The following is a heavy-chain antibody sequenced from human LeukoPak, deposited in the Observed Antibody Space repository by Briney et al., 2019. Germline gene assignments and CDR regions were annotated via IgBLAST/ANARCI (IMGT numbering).Heavy chain of an antibody. J-gene: IGHJ4*02. V-gene: IGHV3-21*01. CDR1: GFTFSSYS. Sequence: GGSLRLSCAASGFTFSSYSMNWVRQAPGKGLEWVSSITSSSSYIYYADSVKGRFTISRDNAKNSLFLQMNSLRAEDTAVYYCARGSFLITFGGFIGWGQGTLVTVSS. CDR2: ITSSSSYI. CDR3: ARGSFLITFGGFIG. D-gene: IGHD3-16*02.